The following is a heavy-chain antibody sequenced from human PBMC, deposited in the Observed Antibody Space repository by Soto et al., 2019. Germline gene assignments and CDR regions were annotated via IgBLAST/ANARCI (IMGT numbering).Heavy chain of an antibody. J-gene: IGHJ4*02. V-gene: IGHV3-21*06. D-gene: IGHD3-22*01. Sequence: GGSLRLSCAASGFTFIYYTVHWVRRAPGKGLEWVSSISGIRDYIRYADSVKGRFTISRDNAKTSLYLQMNSLTAEDTAVYYCAREGVHNYNEYYFDYWGQGTLVTVSS. CDR1: GFTFIYYT. CDR3: AREGVHNYNEYYFDY. CDR2: ISGIRDYI.